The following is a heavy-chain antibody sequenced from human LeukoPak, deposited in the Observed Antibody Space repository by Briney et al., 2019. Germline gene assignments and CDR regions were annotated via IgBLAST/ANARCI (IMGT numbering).Heavy chain of an antibody. CDR3: ARGGPMIVGAPYWFDP. D-gene: IGHD3-22*01. CDR2: IYYSGST. Sequence: SETLSLTCTVSGGSISSSSYYWGWIRQPPGKGLEWIGSIYYSGSTYYNPSLKSRVTISVDTSKNQFSLKLSSVTAADTAVYYCARGGPMIVGAPYWFDPWGQGTLVTVSS. J-gene: IGHJ5*02. V-gene: IGHV4-39*07. CDR1: GGSISSSSYY.